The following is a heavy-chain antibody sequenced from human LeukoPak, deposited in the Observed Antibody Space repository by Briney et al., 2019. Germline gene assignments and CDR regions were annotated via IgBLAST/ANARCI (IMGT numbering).Heavy chain of an antibody. D-gene: IGHD6-19*01. J-gene: IGHJ4*02. CDR1: GFTFSSYD. CDR3: AKGDSSGWPVH. Sequence: GMSLRLSCAASGFTFSSYDMHWVRQAPGKGLGWVAVISFDGKNKNYADSVKGRFTLSRTNSKNTLYLQMNSLRGEDTAVYYCAKGDSSGWPVHWGQGTLVTASS. V-gene: IGHV3-30*18. CDR2: ISFDGKNK.